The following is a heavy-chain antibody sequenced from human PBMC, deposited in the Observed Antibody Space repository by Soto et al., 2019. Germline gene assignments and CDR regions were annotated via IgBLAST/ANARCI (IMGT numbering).Heavy chain of an antibody. CDR1: GFSLSTSGVG. D-gene: IGHD6-19*01. CDR3: AHRPSGWYLFDY. J-gene: IGHJ4*02. CDR2: IYWNDDK. V-gene: IGHV2-5*01. Sequence: ASGPTLVNPTQTLTLTCTFSGFSLSTSGVGVGWIRQPPGKALEWLALIYWNDDKRHSPSLKSRLTITKDTSKNQVVLTMTNMDPVDTATYYCAHRPSGWYLFDYWGQGTLVTVSS.